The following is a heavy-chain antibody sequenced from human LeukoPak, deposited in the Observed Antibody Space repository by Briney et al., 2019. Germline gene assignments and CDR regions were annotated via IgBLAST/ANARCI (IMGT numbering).Heavy chain of an antibody. V-gene: IGHV4-39*01. CDR3: ARASRHIDY. CDR2: IYYSGST. Sequence: PSETLSLTCTVSGGSISSSSYYWGWIRQPPGKGLEWIGSIYYSGSTYYNPSLKSRVTISVDTSKNQFSLKLSSATAADTAVYYCARASRHIDYWGQGTLVTVSS. D-gene: IGHD5-12*01. CDR1: GGSISSSSYY. J-gene: IGHJ4*02.